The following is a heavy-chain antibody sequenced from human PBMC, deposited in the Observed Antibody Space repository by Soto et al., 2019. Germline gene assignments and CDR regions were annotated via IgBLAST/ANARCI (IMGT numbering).Heavy chain of an antibody. D-gene: IGHD2-2*01. J-gene: IGHJ6*03. CDR3: ARSRAGRTAASYYDYMDV. Sequence: EVQLVESGGGLVQPGGSLRVSCAAAGFSFSDYWMTWVRQVPGKGLEWVANIKQDGSEKYYADSVKGRFTISRDNAKSSRDVQLNSLRAEDTAVYYCARSRAGRTAASYYDYMDVWGKGTTVTVSS. V-gene: IGHV3-7*01. CDR1: GFSFSDYW. CDR2: IKQDGSEK.